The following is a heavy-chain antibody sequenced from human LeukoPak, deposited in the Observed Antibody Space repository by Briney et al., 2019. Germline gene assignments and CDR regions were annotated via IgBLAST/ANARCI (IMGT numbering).Heavy chain of an antibody. V-gene: IGHV3-15*01. CDR3: TTAHEVVTGTTSFDY. CDR1: GFTFSNAW. Sequence: PGGSLRLSCAASGFTFSNAWMSWVRQAPGKGLEWVGRIKSKTDGGTTDYAAPVKGRFTISRDDSKNTLYLQMNSLKTEDTAVYYCTTAHEVVTGTTSFDYWGQGTLVTVSS. J-gene: IGHJ4*02. CDR2: IKSKTDGGTT. D-gene: IGHD1-20*01.